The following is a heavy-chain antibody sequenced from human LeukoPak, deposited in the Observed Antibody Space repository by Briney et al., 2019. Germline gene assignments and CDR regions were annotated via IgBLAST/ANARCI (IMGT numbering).Heavy chain of an antibody. CDR3: ARGWSGDYVLDY. Sequence: GRSLRLSCAASGFTFSSYAMHWVRQAPGKGLEWVAVISYDGSNKYYADSVKGRFTISRDNSKNTLYLQMNSLRAEDTAVYYCARGWSGDYVLDYWGQGTLATVSS. V-gene: IGHV3-30*04. D-gene: IGHD4-17*01. J-gene: IGHJ4*02. CDR2: ISYDGSNK. CDR1: GFTFSSYA.